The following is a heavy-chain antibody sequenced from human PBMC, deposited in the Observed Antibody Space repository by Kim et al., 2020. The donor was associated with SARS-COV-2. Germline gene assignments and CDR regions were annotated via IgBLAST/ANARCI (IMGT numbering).Heavy chain of an antibody. V-gene: IGHV3-30*18. CDR2: ISHDGSNT. J-gene: IGHJ4*02. CDR1: GFTFSSYG. CDR3: AKDLFSEAGPKFIDY. Sequence: GGSLRLSCAASGFTFSSYGMHWVRQAPGKGLEWVAVISHDGSNTYYADSVKGRFTISRDNSKNTLYLQMNSLRAEDTAVYYCAKDLFSEAGPKFIDYWGQGTLVTVSS. D-gene: IGHD3-3*01.